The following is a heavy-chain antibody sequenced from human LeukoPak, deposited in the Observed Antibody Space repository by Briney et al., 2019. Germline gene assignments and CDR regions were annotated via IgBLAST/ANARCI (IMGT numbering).Heavy chain of an antibody. J-gene: IGHJ4*02. D-gene: IGHD2/OR15-2a*01. V-gene: IGHV4-39*01. CDR3: VRHISTNTGYFDS. CDR2: VFYDGTS. Sequence: SETLSLTCTVSGASINSHSYYWGWIRLAPGKGLEWIGSVFYDGTSYSNPSLTSRAAVFVDTSRDQFSLDLSFVTAADTALYYCVRHISTNTGYFDSCGQGILVSVSS. CDR1: GASINSHSYY.